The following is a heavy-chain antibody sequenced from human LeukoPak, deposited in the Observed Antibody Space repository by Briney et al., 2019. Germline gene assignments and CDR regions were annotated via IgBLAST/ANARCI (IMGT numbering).Heavy chain of an antibody. CDR1: GGSISSGGYY. J-gene: IGHJ5*02. CDR2: IYYSGST. Sequence: PSETLSLTWTVSGGSISSGGYYWSWIRQHPGKGLEWIGYIYYSGSTYYNPSLKSRVTISVDTSKNQFSLKLSSVTAADTAVYYCARAMDSSGWYGLYNWFDPWGQGTLVTVSS. CDR3: ARAMDSSGWYGLYNWFDP. D-gene: IGHD6-19*01. V-gene: IGHV4-31*02.